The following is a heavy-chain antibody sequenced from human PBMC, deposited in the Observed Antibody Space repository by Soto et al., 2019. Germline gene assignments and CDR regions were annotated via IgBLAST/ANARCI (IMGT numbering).Heavy chain of an antibody. D-gene: IGHD3-3*01. CDR1: GGSISSYY. CDR3: ARLSLQAYYDFWSGYPTNWFDP. CDR2: IYYSGST. Sequence: SETLSLTCTVSGGSISSYYWSWIRQPPGKGMEWIGYIYYSGSTNYNPSLKSRVTISVDTSKNQFSLKLSSVTAADTAVYYCARLSLQAYYDFWSGYPTNWFDPWGQGTLVTVS. V-gene: IGHV4-59*08. J-gene: IGHJ5*02.